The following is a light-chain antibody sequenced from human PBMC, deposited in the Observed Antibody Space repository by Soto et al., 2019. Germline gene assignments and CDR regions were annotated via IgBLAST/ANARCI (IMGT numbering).Light chain of an antibody. CDR1: SSDVGGYNY. V-gene: IGLV2-11*01. Sequence: QSVLTQPHSVSGSPGQPVTISCTGTSSDVGGYNYVSWYQQHPGKAPKLMIFDVSKRPSGVPDRFSGSKSGNTASLTISGLQAEDEADYYCCSYAGSYTFEFGGGTKVTVL. CDR2: DVS. J-gene: IGLJ2*01. CDR3: CSYAGSYTFE.